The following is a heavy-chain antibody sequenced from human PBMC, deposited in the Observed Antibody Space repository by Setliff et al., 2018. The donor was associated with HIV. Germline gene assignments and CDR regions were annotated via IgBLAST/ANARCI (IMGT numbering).Heavy chain of an antibody. V-gene: IGHV4-61*01. Sequence: LSLTCTVSGDSVSSASYYWSWIRQPPGKGLEWIGYIYYSGTTKYNPSLKSRVTISVDTSKNQFSLKLSSVTAADTAVYYCASEAWTSYRSSSGYYYYYMDVWGKGTTITVSS. CDR3: ASEAWTSYRSSSGYYYYYMDV. D-gene: IGHD6-6*01. CDR1: GDSVSSASYY. CDR2: IYYSGTT. J-gene: IGHJ6*03.